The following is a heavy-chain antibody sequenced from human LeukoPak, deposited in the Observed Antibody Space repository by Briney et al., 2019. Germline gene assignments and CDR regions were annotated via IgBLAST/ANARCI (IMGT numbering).Heavy chain of an antibody. Sequence: GESLKISCKGSGYSFTNYWIGWVRQMPGKGLEWMGIIYPGDSDTRYSPSFQGQVTISADKSISTAYLQWSSLKASDTAMYYCARRGRYYGSGSYLIDYWGQGTLVTVSS. CDR1: GYSFTNYW. J-gene: IGHJ4*02. CDR2: IYPGDSDT. CDR3: ARRGRYYGSGSYLIDY. D-gene: IGHD3-10*01. V-gene: IGHV5-51*01.